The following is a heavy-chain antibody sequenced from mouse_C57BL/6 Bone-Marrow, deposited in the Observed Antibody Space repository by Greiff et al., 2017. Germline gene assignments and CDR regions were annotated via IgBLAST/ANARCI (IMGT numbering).Heavy chain of an antibody. CDR3: ARYPAY. CDR2: IDPSDSFT. CDR1: GYTFPSYW. D-gene: IGHD5-1*01. Sequence: VQLQQPGAELVMPGASVKLSCKASGYTFPSYWMHWVKQRPGQGLEWIGEIDPSDSFTNSNQKFKGKSTLTVDKSSSTAYMQLSSLTSEGAAVYYYARYPAYWGQGTLVTVSA. V-gene: IGHV1-69*01. J-gene: IGHJ3*01.